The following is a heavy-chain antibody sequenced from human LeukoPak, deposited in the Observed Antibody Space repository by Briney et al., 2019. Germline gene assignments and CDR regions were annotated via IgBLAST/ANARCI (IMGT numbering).Heavy chain of an antibody. CDR3: ARGFSNWFDP. D-gene: IGHD3-3*01. V-gene: IGHV4-59*01. J-gene: IGHJ5*02. CDR2: IYYSGST. Sequence: PSETLSLTCTVSGGSTSSYYWSWIRQPPGKGLEWIGYIYYSGSTNYNPSLKSRVTISVDTSKNQFSLKLSSVTAADTAVYYCARGFSNWFDPWGQGTLVTVSS. CDR1: GGSTSSYY.